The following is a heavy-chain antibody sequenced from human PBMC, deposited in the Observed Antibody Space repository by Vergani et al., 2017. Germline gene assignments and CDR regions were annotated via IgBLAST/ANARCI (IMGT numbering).Heavy chain of an antibody. J-gene: IGHJ4*02. D-gene: IGHD2-2*01. CDR1: GYTFTSYY. Sequence: QVQLVQSGAEVKKPGASVKVSCRASGYTFTSYYMHWVRQAPGQGLEWMGIINPSGGITSYAQKFQGRVTMTRDMSTSTVYMELSSLRSEDTAVYYCAVGGCGTSTSCAIFDYWGQGTLVTVSS. CDR3: AVGGCGTSTSCAIFDY. CDR2: INPSGGIT. V-gene: IGHV1-46*01.